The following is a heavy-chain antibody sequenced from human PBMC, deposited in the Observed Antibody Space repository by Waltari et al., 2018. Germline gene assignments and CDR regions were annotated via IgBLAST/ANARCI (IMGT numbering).Heavy chain of an antibody. Sequence: EVQLVESGGGLVQPGRSLRLSCAASGFTFDDYALHWVRQAPGKGLEWVSGISWNSGSIGYADSVKGRLTISRDNAKNSLYLKMNSLRAEDTAVYYCARGTYSSSWYRGAYFQHWGQGTLVTVSS. CDR1: GFTFDDYA. J-gene: IGHJ1*01. CDR2: ISWNSGSI. V-gene: IGHV3-9*01. CDR3: ARGTYSSSWYRGAYFQH. D-gene: IGHD6-13*01.